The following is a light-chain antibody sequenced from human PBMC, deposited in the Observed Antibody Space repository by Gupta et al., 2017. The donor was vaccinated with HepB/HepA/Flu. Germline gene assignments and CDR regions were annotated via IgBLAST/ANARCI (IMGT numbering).Light chain of an antibody. CDR1: SSNIGSNT. CDR2: SNN. Sequence: QSVLTQPPSASGTPGQRVTISCSGSSSNIGSNTVNWYQQLPGTAPKLLIYSNNQRPSGVPDRFSGSRSGTSASLAISGLQSEDEADDYCAAWDDSLNVVVFGGGTKLNGL. CDR3: AAWDDSLNVVV. J-gene: IGLJ2*01. V-gene: IGLV1-44*01.